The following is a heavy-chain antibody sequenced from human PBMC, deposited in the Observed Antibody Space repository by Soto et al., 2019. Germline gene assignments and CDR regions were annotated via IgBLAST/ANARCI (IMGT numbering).Heavy chain of an antibody. Sequence: QVQLVQSGAEVKKPGSSVKVSCKASGSTFSSYAISWVRQAPGQGLEWMGGIIPIFGTANYAQKFQGRVTMTADESTSTAYMELSSLRSEDTAVYYCARVKKSQWLVLFDYWGQGTLVTVSS. J-gene: IGHJ4*02. CDR2: IIPIFGTA. CDR1: GSTFSSYA. CDR3: ARVKKSQWLVLFDY. D-gene: IGHD6-19*01. V-gene: IGHV1-69*01.